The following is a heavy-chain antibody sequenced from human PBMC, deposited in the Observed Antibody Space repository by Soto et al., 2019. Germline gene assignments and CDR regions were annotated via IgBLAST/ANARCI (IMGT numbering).Heavy chain of an antibody. D-gene: IGHD3-10*01. Sequence: ETLSLSCTVSGGSISSYYWSWIRQPPGKGLEWIGYIYYSGSTNYNPSLKSRVTISVDTSKNQFSLKLSSVTAADTAVYYCARDRSLSGPYPGGYYYYGMDVWGQGTTVTVSS. V-gene: IGHV4-59*01. CDR2: IYYSGST. J-gene: IGHJ6*02. CDR1: GGSISSYY. CDR3: ARDRSLSGPYPGGYYYYGMDV.